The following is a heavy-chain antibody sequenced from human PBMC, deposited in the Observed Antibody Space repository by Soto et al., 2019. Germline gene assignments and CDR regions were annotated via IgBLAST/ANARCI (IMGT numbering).Heavy chain of an antibody. J-gene: IGHJ6*03. V-gene: IGHV3-23*01. D-gene: IGHD3-10*01. CDR1: GFTFSSYA. CDR2: ISGSGGST. Sequence: GGSLRLSCAASGFTFSSYAMSWVRQAPGKGLEWVSAISGSGGSTYYADSVKGRFTISRDNSKNTLYLQMNSLRAEDTAVYYCAKRGAGSGSYYTSPYYYYMDVWGKGTTVTVSS. CDR3: AKRGAGSGSYYTSPYYYYMDV.